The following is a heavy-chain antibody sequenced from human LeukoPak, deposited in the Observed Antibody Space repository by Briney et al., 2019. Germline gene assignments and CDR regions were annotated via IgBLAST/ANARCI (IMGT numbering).Heavy chain of an antibody. V-gene: IGHV3-7*04. CDR2: IHPEGNEK. J-gene: IGHJ4*02. CDR3: ARGDDFSGDY. D-gene: IGHD2-21*02. Sequence: GGSLRLSCTASGFTFSTYWMSWVRHAPGGGVEWVANIHPEGNEKYHVDSVKGRFTISRDNAKNSLYLQMNSLRVEDTAVYYCARGDDFSGDYWGQGTLVTVSS. CDR1: GFTFSTYW.